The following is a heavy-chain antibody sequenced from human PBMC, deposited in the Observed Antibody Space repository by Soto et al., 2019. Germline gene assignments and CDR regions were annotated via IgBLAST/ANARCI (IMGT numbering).Heavy chain of an antibody. CDR1: GYTFTSYG. V-gene: IGHV1-18*01. Sequence: ASVKVSYKASGYTFTSYGISWVRQAPGQGLEWMGWISAYNGNTNYAQKLQGRVTMTTDTSTSTAYMELRSLRSDDTAVYYCATGFYDFWSGYYPDAFDIWGHGTMVTVSS. CDR3: ATGFYDFWSGYYPDAFDI. CDR2: ISAYNGNT. J-gene: IGHJ3*02. D-gene: IGHD3-3*01.